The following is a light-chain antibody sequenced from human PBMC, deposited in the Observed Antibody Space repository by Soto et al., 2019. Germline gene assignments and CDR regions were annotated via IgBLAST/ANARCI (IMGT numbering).Light chain of an antibody. CDR2: SAS. J-gene: IGKJ1*01. V-gene: IGKV1-5*03. CDR1: QSISNW. CDR3: QQYYSYWT. Sequence: DIQMTQSPSTLSASLGDRVTITCRASQSISNWLAWYQQKPGKAPNLPIYSASSFESGIPSRFSGSCSGTDFTLNIGILQPDDFADYYCQQYYSYWTFGQGNTVEIK.